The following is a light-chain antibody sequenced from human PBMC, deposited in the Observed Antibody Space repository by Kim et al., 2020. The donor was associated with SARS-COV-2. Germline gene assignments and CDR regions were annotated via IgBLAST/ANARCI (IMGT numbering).Light chain of an antibody. V-gene: IGLV3-19*01. CDR3: NSRDSSGNHHYV. Sequence: GQTVRITCQGDSLRSYYASWYQQKPGEAPVLVIYGKNNRPSGIPDRFSGSSSGNTASLTITGAQAEDEADYYCNSRDSSGNHHYVFGTGTKVT. J-gene: IGLJ1*01. CDR2: GKN. CDR1: SLRSYY.